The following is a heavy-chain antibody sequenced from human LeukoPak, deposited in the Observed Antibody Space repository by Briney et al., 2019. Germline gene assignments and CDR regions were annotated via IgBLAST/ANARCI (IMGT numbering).Heavy chain of an antibody. CDR2: TNHSGST. CDR1: GGSFSDYF. Sequence: SETLSLTCAVYGGSFSDYFWSWIRHFPGKGLEWIGETNHSGSTNYNPSLKSRVTISVDTSKNQFSLKLSSVTAADTAVYYCARVVPYQPYQYGSSGYSIDYWGQGTRVTVSS. V-gene: IGHV4-34*01. CDR3: ARVVPYQPYQYGSSGYSIDY. D-gene: IGHD3-22*01. J-gene: IGHJ4*02.